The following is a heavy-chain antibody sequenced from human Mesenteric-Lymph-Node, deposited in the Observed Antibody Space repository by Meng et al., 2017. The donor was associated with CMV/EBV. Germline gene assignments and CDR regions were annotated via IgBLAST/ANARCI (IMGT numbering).Heavy chain of an antibody. CDR3: AESIASRL. CDR1: AFTFRKYN. Sequence: GESLKISCAASAFTFRKYNMKWVRQAPGKGLEWVSLTFWSTTYIYSADSLTGRFTISRSNVKNSLYLQMNSLRAEDTAVYYCAESIASRLRGQGTMVTVSS. D-gene: IGHD6-6*01. V-gene: IGHV3-21*06. J-gene: IGHJ4*02. CDR2: TFWSTTYI.